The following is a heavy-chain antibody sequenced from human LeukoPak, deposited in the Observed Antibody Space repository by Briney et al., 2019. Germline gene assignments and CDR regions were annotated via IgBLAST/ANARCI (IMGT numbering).Heavy chain of an antibody. CDR1: GFTFSSHW. V-gene: IGHV3-74*01. Sequence: SGGSLRLSCAASGFTFSSHWMHWVRQGPGKGLVWVSRIGIDGNSRNYADSVKGRFTISRDNAKNTLYLQMNSLKVEDTAVYYCARSLGAKDDYWGQGTLVTVSS. CDR2: IGIDGNSR. D-gene: IGHD3-16*01. CDR3: ARSLGAKDDY. J-gene: IGHJ4*02.